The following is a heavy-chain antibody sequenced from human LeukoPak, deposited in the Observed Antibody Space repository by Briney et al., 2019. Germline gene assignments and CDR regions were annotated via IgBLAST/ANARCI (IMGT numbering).Heavy chain of an antibody. CDR2: IYYSGST. CDR1: GGSISSSGHY. J-gene: IGHJ6*02. Sequence: PSQTLSLTCTVSGGSISSSGHYWSWIRQHPGTGLEWIGYIYYSGSTYYNPSLKSRVTLSVDTSKNQFSLKLTSVTAADTAVYYCARDSERLDVWGQGTTVTVSS. CDR3: ARDSERLDV. V-gene: IGHV4-31*03.